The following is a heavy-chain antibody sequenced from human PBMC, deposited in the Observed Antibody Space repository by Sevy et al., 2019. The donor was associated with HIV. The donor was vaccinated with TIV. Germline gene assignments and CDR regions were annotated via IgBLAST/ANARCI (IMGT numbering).Heavy chain of an antibody. CDR3: ARAYCSGGRCYSLAY. D-gene: IGHD2-15*01. CDR2: ISPHNGDT. Sequence: ASVKVSCEASGYIFTTYRISWVRQAPGQGLEWLGWISPHNGDTNYVQKFQARVTMITDTSTSTAFMELRSLRADDTAVYYCARAYCSGGRCYSLAYWGQGTLVTVSS. V-gene: IGHV1-18*01. CDR1: GYIFTTYR. J-gene: IGHJ4*02.